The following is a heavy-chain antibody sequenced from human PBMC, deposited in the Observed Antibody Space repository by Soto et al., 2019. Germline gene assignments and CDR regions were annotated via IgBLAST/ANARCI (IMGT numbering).Heavy chain of an antibody. D-gene: IGHD2-2*01. CDR1: GGTFSSYA. CDR3: ARGYCSSNTCRDILHFDY. V-gene: IGHV1-69*06. J-gene: IGHJ4*02. CDR2: IIPIFGTA. Sequence: AVKVSCKASGGTFSSYAISWVRQAPGQGLEWMGGIIPIFGTANYAQKFQGRVTITADKSTSTAHMELSSLRSEDTAVYYCARGYCSSNTCRDILHFDYWGQGTLVTVSS.